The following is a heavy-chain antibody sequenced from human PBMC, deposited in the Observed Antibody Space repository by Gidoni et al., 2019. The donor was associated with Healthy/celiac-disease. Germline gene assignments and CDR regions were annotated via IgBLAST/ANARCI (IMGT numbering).Heavy chain of an antibody. CDR3: ARPATIFGEMFAFDI. V-gene: IGHV3-33*01. J-gene: IGHJ3*02. Sequence: QVQLVESGGGVVQPGRSLRLSCAASGFHFSSYGMHWVRQAPGKGLEWVAVIWYDGSNKYYADSVKGRFTISRDNSKNTLYLQMNSLRAEDTAVYYCARPATIFGEMFAFDIWGQGTMVTVSS. CDR1: GFHFSSYG. D-gene: IGHD3-3*01. CDR2: IWYDGSNK.